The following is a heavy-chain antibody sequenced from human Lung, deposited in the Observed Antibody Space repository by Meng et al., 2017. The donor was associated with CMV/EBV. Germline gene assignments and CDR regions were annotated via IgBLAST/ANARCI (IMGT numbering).Heavy chain of an antibody. J-gene: IGHJ4*02. D-gene: IGHD3-10*01. CDR3: ARVLYYYGSASNFDH. V-gene: IGHV4-31*03. CDR1: GGSINSRDYY. CDR2: IYYSGAT. Sequence: SETLSLTCSVSGGSINSRDYYWSWVRQYPGRGLEWVGHIYYSGATYYTPSLRSRLIISLDTSKNRFSLRLSSVTAADTAVYFCARVLYYYGSASNFDHWGQGXLVTVSS.